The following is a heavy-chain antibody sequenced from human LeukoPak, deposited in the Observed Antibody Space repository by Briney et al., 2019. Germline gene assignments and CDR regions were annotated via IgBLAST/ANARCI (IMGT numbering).Heavy chain of an antibody. CDR2: IRVRDGST. CDR3: ARDRDGSTWQLLNFMDV. Sequence: GGSPRLSCAASGFTFSNYAMSWVRQAPGKGLEWVSVIRVRDGSTNYTDSVKGRFTISTDISKNTVFLQMSSLRGDDTAVYYCARDRDGSTWQLLNFMDVWGKGTTVTVSS. D-gene: IGHD6-19*01. J-gene: IGHJ6*03. V-gene: IGHV3-23*01. CDR1: GFTFSNYA.